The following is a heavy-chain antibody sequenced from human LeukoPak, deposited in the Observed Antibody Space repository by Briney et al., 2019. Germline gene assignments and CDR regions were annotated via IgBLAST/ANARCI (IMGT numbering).Heavy chain of an antibody. CDR2: IYYSGST. CDR1: GGSISSGGYY. Sequence: PSQTLSLTCTVSGGSISSGGYYWSWIRQHPGKGLEWIGYIYYSGSTYYNPSLKSRVTISVDTSKNQFSLKLSSVTAADTAVYYCAREGSSSSHQDWFDPWGQGTLVTVSS. CDR3: AREGSSSSHQDWFDP. J-gene: IGHJ5*02. V-gene: IGHV4-31*03. D-gene: IGHD6-6*01.